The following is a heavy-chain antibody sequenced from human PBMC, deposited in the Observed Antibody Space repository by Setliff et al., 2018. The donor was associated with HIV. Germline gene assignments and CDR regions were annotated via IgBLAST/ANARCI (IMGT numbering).Heavy chain of an antibody. CDR2: VTHSGST. CDR1: GGSLSGFY. D-gene: IGHD6-19*01. CDR3: ARGRKKTLAVSGTRYFDF. J-gene: IGHJ4*02. V-gene: IGHV4-34*01. Sequence: PSETLSLTCAVYGGSLSGFYWTFIRQSPGKGLEWIGEVTHSGSTTYDPSLKSRITVSVDTSKNQFSLKLTSVTAADMGVYYCARGRKKTLAVSGTRYFDFWGQGTLVTVSS.